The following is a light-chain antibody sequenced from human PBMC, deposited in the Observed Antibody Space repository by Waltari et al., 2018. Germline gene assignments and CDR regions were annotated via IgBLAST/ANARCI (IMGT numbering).Light chain of an antibody. Sequence: DFQLTQSPSFLPASVGDRVTITCRASQGISSYLAWYQQKPGKAPKLLIYAASTLQSGVPSRFSGSGSGTEFTLTISSLQPEDFATYYCQQLNSYLFTFGPGTKVDIK. J-gene: IGKJ3*01. V-gene: IGKV1-9*01. CDR2: AAS. CDR1: QGISSY. CDR3: QQLNSYLFT.